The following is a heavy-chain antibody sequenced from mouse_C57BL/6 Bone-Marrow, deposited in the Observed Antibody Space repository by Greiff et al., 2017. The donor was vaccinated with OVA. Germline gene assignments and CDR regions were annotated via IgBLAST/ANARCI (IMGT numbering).Heavy chain of an antibody. CDR2: INPNNGGT. Sequence: VQLQQSGPELVKPGASVKIPCKASGYTFTDYNMDWVKQSHGKSLEWIGDINPNNGGTIYNQKFKGKATLTVDKSSSTAYMELRSLTSEDTAVYYCAREQLRRPYYYAMDYWGQGTSVTVSS. D-gene: IGHD3-2*02. CDR3: AREQLRRPYYYAMDY. CDR1: GYTFTDYN. J-gene: IGHJ4*01. V-gene: IGHV1-18*01.